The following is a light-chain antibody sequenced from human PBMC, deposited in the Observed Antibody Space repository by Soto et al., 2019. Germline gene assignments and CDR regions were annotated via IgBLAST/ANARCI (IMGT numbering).Light chain of an antibody. CDR2: GNS. Sequence: QSVLTQPPSVSGAPGQRVTISCTGSSSNIGAGYDVHWYQQLPGTAPKLLIYGNSNRPSGVPDRFSGSKSGTSASLAITGLQAXXXAXXYCQSXDSSLSGWVFGGGTKVTVL. CDR1: SSNIGAGYD. V-gene: IGLV1-40*01. J-gene: IGLJ3*02. CDR3: QSXDSSLSGWV.